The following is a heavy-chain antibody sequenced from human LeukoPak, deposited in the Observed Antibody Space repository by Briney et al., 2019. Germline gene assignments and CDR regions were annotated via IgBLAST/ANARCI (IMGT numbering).Heavy chain of an antibody. CDR2: IYYSGGP. CDR1: GDSITNNDYY. CDR3: AGHLMAPAGRRWFAP. J-gene: IGHJ5*02. D-gene: IGHD2-2*01. Sequence: PSETLSLTCTVSGDSITNNDYYWGWIRQPHGKGLEWIVSIYYSGGPYYIPSLKSPATISVDTSRNQFSLQLTSVTATDTAMYFCAGHLMAPAGRRWFAPCGQGILVIVSS. V-gene: IGHV4-39*01.